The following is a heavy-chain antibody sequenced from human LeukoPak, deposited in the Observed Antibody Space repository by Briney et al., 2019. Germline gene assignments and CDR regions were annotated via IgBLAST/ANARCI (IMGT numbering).Heavy chain of an antibody. V-gene: IGHV3-11*04. J-gene: IGHJ4*02. CDR3: ARDQWWQFIAVAITSYFDS. CDR1: GFSIGDYY. Sequence: GGSLRLSCAASGFSIGDYYMSWVRQAPGKGLEWISYISSGAGGTMKYADSVKGRFTISRDNAQNSLFLQMNSLRVEDTAVYYCARDQWWQFIAVAITSYFDSWGQGTLVTVSS. CDR2: ISSGAGGTM. D-gene: IGHD6-19*01.